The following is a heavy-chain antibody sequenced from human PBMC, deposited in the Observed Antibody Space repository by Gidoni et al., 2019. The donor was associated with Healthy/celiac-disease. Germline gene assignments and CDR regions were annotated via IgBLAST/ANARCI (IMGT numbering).Heavy chain of an antibody. V-gene: IGHV1-69*01. CDR2: IIPIFGTA. CDR3: ARGLRRGYSYGYPPYYFDY. J-gene: IGHJ4*02. D-gene: IGHD5-18*01. Sequence: QVQLVQSGAEVKKPGSSVKVSCKASGGTFSSYAISWVRQAPGQGLEWMGGIIPIFGTANYAQKFQGRVTITADESTSTAYMELSSLRSEDTAVYYCARGLRRGYSYGYPPYYFDYWGQGTLVTVSS. CDR1: GGTFSSYA.